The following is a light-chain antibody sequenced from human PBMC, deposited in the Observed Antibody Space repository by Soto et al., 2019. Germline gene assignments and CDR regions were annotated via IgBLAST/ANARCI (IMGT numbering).Light chain of an antibody. CDR3: CSYAGSYTWV. J-gene: IGLJ3*02. CDR1: SSDVGAYNY. Sequence: QSALTQPRSVSGSPGQSVTISCTGTSSDVGAYNYVSWYQQRPGKAPKLMIYDVSKGPSGVPDRFSGSKSGNTASLTISGLQAEDEADYYCCSYAGSYTWVFGGGTKLTVL. CDR2: DVS. V-gene: IGLV2-11*01.